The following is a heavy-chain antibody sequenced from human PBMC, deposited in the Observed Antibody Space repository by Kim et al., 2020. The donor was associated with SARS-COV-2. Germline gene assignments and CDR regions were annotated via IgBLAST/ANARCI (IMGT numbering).Heavy chain of an antibody. J-gene: IGHJ4*02. Sequence: SETLSLTCTVSGGFISSSGYYWGWIRQPPGRGLEWIGNVYYTGSTYYNPSLKSRVTISVDTSKNQFSLKLSSVTAADTAVYYCARDRRDSSSWPFDSWGQGTLVTVSS. CDR1: GGFISSSGYY. CDR2: VYYTGST. D-gene: IGHD6-13*01. CDR3: ARDRRDSSSWPFDS. V-gene: IGHV4-39*07.